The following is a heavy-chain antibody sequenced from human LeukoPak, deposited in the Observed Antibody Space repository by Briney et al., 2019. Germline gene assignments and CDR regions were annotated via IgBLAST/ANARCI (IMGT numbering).Heavy chain of an antibody. CDR1: GGSFSGYY. D-gene: IGHD2-15*01. V-gene: IGHV4-34*01. J-gene: IGHJ6*02. Sequence: SETLSLTCAVYGGSFSGYYWSWIRQPPGKGLEWIGEINHSGSTNYNPSLKSRVTISVDTSKNQFSLKLRSVTAADTAVYYCARDAEDFGDYYYGMDVWGQGTTVTVSS. CDR2: INHSGST. CDR3: ARDAEDFGDYYYGMDV.